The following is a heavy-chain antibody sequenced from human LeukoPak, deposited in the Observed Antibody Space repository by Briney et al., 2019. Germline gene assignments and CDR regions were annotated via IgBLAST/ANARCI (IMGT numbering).Heavy chain of an antibody. V-gene: IGHV4-31*03. CDR3: ARSESGFVGYYFDY. D-gene: IGHD1-26*01. CDR1: GGSISSGGYY. Sequence: SETLSLTCTVSGGSISSGGYYWSWIRQHPGKGLEWIGYIYYSGSTYYNPSLKSRVTISVDTSKNQLSLKLSSVTAADTAVYYCARSESGFVGYYFDYWGQGTLVTVSS. J-gene: IGHJ4*02. CDR2: IYYSGST.